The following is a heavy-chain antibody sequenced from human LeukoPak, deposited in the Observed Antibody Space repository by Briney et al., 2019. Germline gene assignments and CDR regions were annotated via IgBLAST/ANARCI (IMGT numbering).Heavy chain of an antibody. CDR3: ARGGEWEPNYFDY. CDR1: GYTFTAYY. J-gene: IGHJ4*02. CDR2: INPKSGGT. V-gene: IGHV1-2*02. D-gene: IGHD1-26*01. Sequence: GASVKVSCKASGYTFTAYYMHWVRQAPGQGLEWMGWINPKSGGTNYPQKFQGRVTMTRDTSISTAYMELRSLRSDDTAVYYCARGGEWEPNYFDYWGQGTLVTVSS.